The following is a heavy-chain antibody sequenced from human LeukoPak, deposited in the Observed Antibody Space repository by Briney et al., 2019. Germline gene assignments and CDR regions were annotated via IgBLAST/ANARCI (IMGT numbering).Heavy chain of an antibody. J-gene: IGHJ4*02. V-gene: IGHV3-66*01. CDR1: GFTVSGNY. CDR2: IYSDGST. Sequence: GGSLRLSCAASGFTVSGNYMNWVRQAPGKGLEWVSVIYSDGSTYYADSVKGGFTISRDNSKNTLYLQMNGLRAEDTAVYYCARDGRPYCSSPYCHHGYWGQGTLVTVSS. CDR3: ARDGRPYCSSPYCHHGY. D-gene: IGHD2-2*01.